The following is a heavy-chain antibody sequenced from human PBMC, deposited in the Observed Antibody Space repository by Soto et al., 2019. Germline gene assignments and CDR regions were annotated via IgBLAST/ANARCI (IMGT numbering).Heavy chain of an antibody. CDR2: INHSGST. Sequence: SETLSLTCAVYGGSFSGYYWSWIRQPPGKGLEWIGEINHSGSTNYNPSLKSRVTISVDTSKNQFSLKLSSVTAADTAVYYCARGVVAADKYYFDYWGQGTLVTVSS. J-gene: IGHJ4*02. V-gene: IGHV4-34*01. D-gene: IGHD6-25*01. CDR3: ARGVVAADKYYFDY. CDR1: GGSFSGYY.